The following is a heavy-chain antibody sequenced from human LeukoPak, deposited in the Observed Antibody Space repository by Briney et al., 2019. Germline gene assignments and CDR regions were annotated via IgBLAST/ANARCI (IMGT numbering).Heavy chain of an antibody. CDR2: IDHSGST. CDR1: GFTLSDHY. D-gene: IGHD6-19*01. CDR3: ARDSALAQAVMFDY. J-gene: IGHJ4*02. Sequence: GSLRLSCAASGFTLSDHYMDWVRQAPGKGLEWIGSIDHSGSTYYNPSLKSRVTISVVTSKNQFSLKLRSVTAADTAVYYCARDSALAQAVMFDYWGQGTLVTVSS. V-gene: IGHV4-38-2*02.